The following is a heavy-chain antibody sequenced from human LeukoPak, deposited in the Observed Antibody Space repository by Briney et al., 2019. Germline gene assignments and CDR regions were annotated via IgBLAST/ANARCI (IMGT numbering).Heavy chain of an antibody. CDR2: ISVSGGNT. Sequence: PGGSLRLSCAASGFTFSSFAMTWVRQAPGKGLEWVSSISVSGGNTYYADSVKGRFTISRDNAKNSLYLQMNTLRVEDTAVYYCAGGSGWIFRVWGQGTMLTVSS. V-gene: IGHV3-23*01. CDR3: AGGSGWIFRV. J-gene: IGHJ3*01. D-gene: IGHD3-3*01. CDR1: GFTFSSFA.